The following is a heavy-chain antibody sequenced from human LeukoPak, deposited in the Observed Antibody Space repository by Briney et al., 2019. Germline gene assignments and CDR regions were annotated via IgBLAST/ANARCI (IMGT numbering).Heavy chain of an antibody. CDR2: IYTSGST. J-gene: IGHJ4*02. CDR3: ARDGYYYDSSGYYEKMYYFDY. D-gene: IGHD3-22*01. V-gene: IGHV4-4*07. CDR1: GGSISSYY. Sequence: SETLSLTCTVAGGSISSYYWSWIRQPAGKGLEWIGRIYTSGSTNYNPSLKSRVTMSVDTSKNQFSLKLSAVTAADTAVYYCARDGYYYDSSGYYEKMYYFDYWGQGTLVTVSS.